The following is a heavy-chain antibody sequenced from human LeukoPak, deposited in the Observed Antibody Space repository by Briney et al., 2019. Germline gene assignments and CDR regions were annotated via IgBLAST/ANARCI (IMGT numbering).Heavy chain of an antibody. CDR1: GYTSTSYD. V-gene: IGHV1-8*01. D-gene: IGHD6-19*01. CDR3: ARGLGIAVAKRGRGLYYMDV. J-gene: IGHJ6*03. CDR2: MNPNSGNT. Sequence: ASVKVSCKASGYTSTSYDINWVRQATGQGLEWMGWMNPNSGNTGYAQKFQGRVTMTRNTSISTAYMELSSLRSEDTAVYYCARGLGIAVAKRGRGLYYMDVWGKGTTVTVSS.